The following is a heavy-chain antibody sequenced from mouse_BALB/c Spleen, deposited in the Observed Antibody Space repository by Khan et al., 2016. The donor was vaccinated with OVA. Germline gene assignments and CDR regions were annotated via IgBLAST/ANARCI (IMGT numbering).Heavy chain of an antibody. J-gene: IGHJ3*01. D-gene: IGHD1-2*01. CDR1: GYTFTDYY. CDR3: ARRNYFGYTFAY. Sequence: QVQLQQSGAELARPGASVKLSCKASGYTFTDYYINWVKQRTGQGLEWIGEISPGSGDTYYNEKFKGKATLTADKSSSTAYMQLSILTAEASAVYFWARRNYFGYTFAYWGQGTLVTVSA. CDR2: ISPGSGDT. V-gene: IGHV1-77*01.